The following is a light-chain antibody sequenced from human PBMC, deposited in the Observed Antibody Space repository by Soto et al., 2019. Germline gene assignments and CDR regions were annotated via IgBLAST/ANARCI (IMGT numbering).Light chain of an antibody. CDR1: TGPVTSGHY. Sequence: AVVTQEPSLTVSPGGTVTLTCGSSTGPVTSGHYPYWFQQKPGQAPRPLIYDTDNKHSWTPARFSGSLLGDKAALTLSGAQPEDEADYYCLLSYTGRLYVFGAGTKLTVL. J-gene: IGLJ1*01. CDR2: DTD. CDR3: LLSYTGRLYV. V-gene: IGLV7-46*01.